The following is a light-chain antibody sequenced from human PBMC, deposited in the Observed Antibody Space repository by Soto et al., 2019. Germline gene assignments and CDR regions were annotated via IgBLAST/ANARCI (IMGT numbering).Light chain of an antibody. Sequence: VVKLSPGTLSLSPRESATVSCRACQTISRNYLVWYQKKRGQAPRLLIYGASTRATGIPDRFTGSGSGTDFTLTITRVEPEDFAVYYCQQYGGPVPRWPFGQGTKVAIK. V-gene: IGKV3-20*01. CDR3: QQYGGPVPRWP. J-gene: IGKJ1*01. CDR2: GAS. CDR1: QTISRNY.